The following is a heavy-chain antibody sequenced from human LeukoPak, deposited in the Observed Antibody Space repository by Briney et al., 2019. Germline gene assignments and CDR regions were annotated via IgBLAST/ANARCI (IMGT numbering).Heavy chain of an antibody. D-gene: IGHD1-26*01. CDR3: AKSGASPLYHMDV. J-gene: IGHJ6*03. CDR2: ITGSSGTA. Sequence: GGSLRLSCAASGFSLSNYGMNWVRQAPGKGLEWVSGITGSSGTAYHAGSVRGRFTISRDESKNTLHLQMSSLRVDDTAIYYCAKSGASPLYHMDVWGKGATVTVSS. V-gene: IGHV3-23*01. CDR1: GFSLSNYG.